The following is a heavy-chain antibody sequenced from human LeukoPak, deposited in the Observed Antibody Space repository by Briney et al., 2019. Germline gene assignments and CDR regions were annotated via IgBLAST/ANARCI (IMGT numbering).Heavy chain of an antibody. Sequence: GESLKISCKGSGYSFTSYWIGWVRQMPGIGLEWMGIIYPGDSDTRYSPSFQGQVTISADKSISTAYLQWSSLKASDTAMYYCAVDTYYYGSGRSYYYGMDVWGQGTTVTVS. J-gene: IGHJ6*02. CDR3: AVDTYYYGSGRSYYYGMDV. CDR2: IYPGDSDT. CDR1: GYSFTSYW. V-gene: IGHV5-51*01. D-gene: IGHD3-10*01.